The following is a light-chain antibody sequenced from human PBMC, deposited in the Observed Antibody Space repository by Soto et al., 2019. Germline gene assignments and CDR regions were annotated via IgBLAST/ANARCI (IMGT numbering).Light chain of an antibody. V-gene: IGKV3-20*01. CDR1: QSVSSSY. CDR2: GAS. Sequence: EIVLTQSPGTLSLSPGERATLSCRASQSVSSSYLAWYQQKPGQAPRLLIYGASSRATGIPDRFSGSGSGTDFTLTISRLEPEDFAVYYCHQYDSSPLTCVGGSKVEIK. J-gene: IGKJ4*01. CDR3: HQYDSSPLT.